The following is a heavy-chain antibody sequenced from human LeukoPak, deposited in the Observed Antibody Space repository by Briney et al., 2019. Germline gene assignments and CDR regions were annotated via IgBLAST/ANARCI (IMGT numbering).Heavy chain of an antibody. J-gene: IGHJ4*02. CDR1: GFTFSSYA. V-gene: IGHV3-23*01. Sequence: GGSLRLSCAASGFTFSSYAMSWVRQAPRKGLEGVSSLSGSGGSPNYANSVKGRFTISRDNSKNTLYLQMNSLRAEDTAVYYCANALGGGNTWYYFDCWGQGTLVTVSS. CDR2: LSGSGGSP. D-gene: IGHD6-13*01. CDR3: ANALGGGNTWYYFDC.